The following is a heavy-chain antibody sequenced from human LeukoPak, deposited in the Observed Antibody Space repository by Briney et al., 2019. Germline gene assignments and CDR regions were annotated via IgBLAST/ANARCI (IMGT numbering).Heavy chain of an antibody. J-gene: IGHJ5*02. CDR2: ISGSGGST. V-gene: IGHV3-23*01. CDR1: GFTFSSYA. CDR3: AKSPSQVYYDFWSGSYNWFDP. Sequence: GGSLRLSCAASGFTFSSYAMSWVRQAPGRGLEWVSAISGSGGSTYYADSVKGRFTTSRDNSKNTLYLQMNSLRAEDTAVYYCAKSPSQVYYDFWSGSYNWFDPWGQGTLVTVSS. D-gene: IGHD3-3*01.